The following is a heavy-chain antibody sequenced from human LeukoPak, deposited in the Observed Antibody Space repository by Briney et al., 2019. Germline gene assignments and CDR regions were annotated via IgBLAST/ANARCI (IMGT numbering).Heavy chain of an antibody. D-gene: IGHD3-3*01. J-gene: IGHJ4*02. V-gene: IGHV4-59*08. CDR3: ARHRSGSFDS. CDR2: SYNSGCT. CDR1: GGSISEYY. Sequence: SETLSLTCTVSGGSISEYYWSWIRQPPGKGLEWIGSSYNSGCTNYNPSLKSRVTISVDTSKNQLSLRLSSVTAADTAVYYCARHRSGSFDSWGQGTLVTVSS.